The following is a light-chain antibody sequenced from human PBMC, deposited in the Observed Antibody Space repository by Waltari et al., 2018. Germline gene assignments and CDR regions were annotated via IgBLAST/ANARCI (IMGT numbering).Light chain of an antibody. Sequence: QSALTLPPSASGSPGQSVPISCTGTSSDVGGYAYVSCYQQHPGKAPKLMSFEVNKWPSGVRDRFSGSKSGNTASLTISGLQPEDEADYYCSSYAGSNNFVVFGGGTKLTVL. CDR2: EVN. J-gene: IGLJ2*01. CDR3: SSYAGSNNFVV. CDR1: SSDVGGYAY. V-gene: IGLV2-8*01.